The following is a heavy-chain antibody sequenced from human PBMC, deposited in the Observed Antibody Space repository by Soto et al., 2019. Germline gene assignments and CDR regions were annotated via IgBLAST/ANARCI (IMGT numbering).Heavy chain of an antibody. CDR1: GFTFSSYA. V-gene: IGHV3-64*01. J-gene: IGHJ6*03. CDR2: ISSNGGST. CDR3: ARALCSSTSCQRVYYMDV. Sequence: PGGSLRLSCAASGFTFSSYAMHWVRQAPGKGLEYVSAISSNGGSTYYANSVKGRFTISRDNSKNTLYLQMGSLRAEDMAVYYCARALCSSTSCQRVYYMDVWGKGTTVTVSS. D-gene: IGHD2-2*01.